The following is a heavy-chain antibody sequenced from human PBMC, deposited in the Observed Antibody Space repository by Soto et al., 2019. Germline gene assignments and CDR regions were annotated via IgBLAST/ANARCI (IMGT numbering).Heavy chain of an antibody. CDR2: IYYSGST. V-gene: IGHV4-59*01. D-gene: IGHD2-15*01. Sequence: SETLSLTCAVSGASISSAYWSWIRQPPGKGLECIGYIYYSGSTNYNPSLKSRVTMSVDTSRNQFSLELSSVTAADTAVYYCARVNLCSGGSCYSFPWFDPRGQRTLVTVSS. CDR3: ARVNLCSGGSCYSFPWFDP. J-gene: IGHJ5*02. CDR1: GASISSAY.